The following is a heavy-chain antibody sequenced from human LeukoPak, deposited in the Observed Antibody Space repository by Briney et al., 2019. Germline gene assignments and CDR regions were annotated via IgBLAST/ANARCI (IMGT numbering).Heavy chain of an antibody. CDR1: GFTFSSYW. CDR2: INTDGSST. Sequence: PGGSLRLSCAASGFTFSSYWMHWVRHAPGKGLVWVSRINTDGSSTSYADSVKGRFTISRDNAKNTLYLQMNSLRAEDTAVYYCAGVGGDGYTDAFDIWGQGTMVTVSS. V-gene: IGHV3-74*01. D-gene: IGHD5-24*01. J-gene: IGHJ3*02. CDR3: AGVGGDGYTDAFDI.